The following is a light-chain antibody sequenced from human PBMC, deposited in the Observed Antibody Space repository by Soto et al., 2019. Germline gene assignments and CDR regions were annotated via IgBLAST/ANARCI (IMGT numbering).Light chain of an antibody. V-gene: IGLV7-46*01. Sequence: QAVVTQEPSVTVSPGGTVTLTCDSSTGTVTSTHYPYWFQQKPGQVPRALIYDTSGKHSVTPARFSGSLLGGKPALILSGAHHEDEADYYCSFSCSGVRVFGGGTKLTVL. CDR1: TGTVTSTHY. CDR3: SFSCSGVRV. CDR2: DTS. J-gene: IGLJ3*02.